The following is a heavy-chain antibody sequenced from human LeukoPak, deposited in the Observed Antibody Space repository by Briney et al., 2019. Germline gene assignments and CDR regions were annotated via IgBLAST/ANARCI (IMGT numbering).Heavy chain of an antibody. CDR3: ARESATAGDPTADY. J-gene: IGHJ4*02. CDR1: GGSISSYY. Sequence: SETLSLTCTVSGGSISSYYWSWIRQPAGKGLEWIGRIDTSGSTNYNPSLKSRVTMSVDTSKNQFSLKLSSVTAADTAVYYCARESATAGDPTADYWGQGTLVTVSS. CDR2: IDTSGST. V-gene: IGHV4-4*07. D-gene: IGHD2-21*02.